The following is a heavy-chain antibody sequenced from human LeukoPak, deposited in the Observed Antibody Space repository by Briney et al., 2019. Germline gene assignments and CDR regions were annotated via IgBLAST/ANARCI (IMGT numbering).Heavy chain of an antibody. CDR2: IIPMFGTA. Sequence: SVKVSCKASGGTFSTYAISWVPQAPGQGLEWMGGIIPMFGTANHAQKFQGRVTVTADESTSTAYMELSTLRSEDTAVYYCARGFLGYYMDVWGKGTTVTVSS. CDR1: GGTFSTYA. V-gene: IGHV1-69*13. CDR3: ARGFLGYYMDV. D-gene: IGHD3-3*01. J-gene: IGHJ6*03.